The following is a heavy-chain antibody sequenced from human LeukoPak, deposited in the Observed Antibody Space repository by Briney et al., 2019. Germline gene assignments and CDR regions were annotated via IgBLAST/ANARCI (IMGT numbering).Heavy chain of an antibody. D-gene: IGHD4-17*01. V-gene: IGHV4-59*01. Sequence: SETLSLTCTVSGASINSYYWSWIRQPPGKGLEWIGYIYSSGSTNYNPSLKSRVTISVDTSKNQFSLKLSSVTAADTAVYYCARADYGDYVVFFDYWGQGTLVTVSS. CDR2: IYSSGST. J-gene: IGHJ4*02. CDR3: ARADYGDYVVFFDY. CDR1: GASINSYY.